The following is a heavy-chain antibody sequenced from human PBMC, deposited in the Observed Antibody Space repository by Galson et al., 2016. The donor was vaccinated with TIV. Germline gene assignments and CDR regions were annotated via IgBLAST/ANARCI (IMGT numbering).Heavy chain of an antibody. CDR1: GFSLYTRGVG. Sequence: PALVKPTQTLTLTCTFSGFSLYTRGVGVGWIRQPPGKALEWLALFYWDGEERYSPSLRGRVTISTDTSGNEVGLKMTNMDPVDTGTYFCARRGEASVTGFFDLWGQGSLVTVSS. J-gene: IGHJ4*02. CDR2: FYWDGEE. D-gene: IGHD1-26*01. CDR3: ARRGEASVTGFFDL. V-gene: IGHV2-5*02.